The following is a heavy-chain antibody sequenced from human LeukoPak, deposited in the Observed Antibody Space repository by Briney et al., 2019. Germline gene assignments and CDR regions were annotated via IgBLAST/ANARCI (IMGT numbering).Heavy chain of an antibody. Sequence: PSATLSLTCTVSGGSISSYYWSWIRQPPGKGLEWIGYIYYSGSTNYNPSLKSRVTISVDTSKNQFSLKLSSVTAADTAVYYCARGDCSSTSCYTRRYWFDPWGQGTLVTVSS. D-gene: IGHD2-2*02. J-gene: IGHJ5*02. CDR1: GGSISSYY. CDR2: IYYSGST. V-gene: IGHV4-59*01. CDR3: ARGDCSSTSCYTRRYWFDP.